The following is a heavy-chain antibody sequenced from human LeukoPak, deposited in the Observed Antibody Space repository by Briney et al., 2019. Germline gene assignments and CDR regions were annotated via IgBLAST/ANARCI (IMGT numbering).Heavy chain of an antibody. CDR3: ARDPQIVVVIADYFDY. CDR2: ISYDGSNK. D-gene: IGHD3-22*01. Sequence: GGSLRLSCAASGFTFSSYAMHWVRQAPGKGLEWVAVISYDGSNKYYADSVKGRFTISRDNSKNTLYLQMNSLRAEDTAVYYCARDPQIVVVIADYFDYWGQGTLVTVSS. V-gene: IGHV3-30-3*01. CDR1: GFTFSSYA. J-gene: IGHJ4*02.